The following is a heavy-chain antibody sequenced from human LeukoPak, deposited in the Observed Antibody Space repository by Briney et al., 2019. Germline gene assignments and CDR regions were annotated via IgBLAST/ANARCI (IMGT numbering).Heavy chain of an antibody. Sequence: ASVKVSCKASGYTFTSYYMHWVRQAPGQGLEWMGRINPNSGGTNYAQKFQGRVTMTRDTSISTAYMELSRLRSDDTAVYYCARVRIAAAGAFDYWGQGTLVTVSS. V-gene: IGHV1-2*06. D-gene: IGHD6-13*01. CDR3: ARVRIAAAGAFDY. CDR1: GYTFTSYY. CDR2: INPNSGGT. J-gene: IGHJ4*02.